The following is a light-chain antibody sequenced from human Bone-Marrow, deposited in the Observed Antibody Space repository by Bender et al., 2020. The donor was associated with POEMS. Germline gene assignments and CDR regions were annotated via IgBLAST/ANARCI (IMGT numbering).Light chain of an antibody. V-gene: IGLV2-8*01. CDR2: EVT. CDR3: SSYEGTSVL. CDR1: WNNIGVGNY. Sequence: QSVLTQQPSASGTPGQRVTISCSGSWNNIGVGNYVSWYQHHPGKAPKLLIYEVTKRPSGVPDRFSGSTSGNAASLTGSGRRTDDEAYYYCSSYEGTSVLFGGGTKLTVV. J-gene: IGLJ2*01.